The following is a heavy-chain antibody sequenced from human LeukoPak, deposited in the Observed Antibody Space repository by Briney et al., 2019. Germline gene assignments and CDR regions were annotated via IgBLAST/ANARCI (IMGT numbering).Heavy chain of an antibody. Sequence: PSETLSLTCIVSGGSIRGDYWSWIRQPAGKGLEWIGRIYSGGSSNCNPSLKSRVTMSVDTSNNQISLKLTSVTAADTAVYYCARGSRGARFDYWGQGTLVTVSS. CDR2: IYSGGSS. J-gene: IGHJ4*02. CDR3: ARGSRGARFDY. V-gene: IGHV4-4*07. D-gene: IGHD4/OR15-4a*01. CDR1: GGSIRGDY.